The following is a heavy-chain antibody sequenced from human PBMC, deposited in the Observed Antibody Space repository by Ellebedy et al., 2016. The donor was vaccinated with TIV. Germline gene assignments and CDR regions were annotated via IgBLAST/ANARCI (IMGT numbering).Heavy chain of an antibody. CDR1: DASLSDSTYS. J-gene: IGHJ2*01. V-gene: IGHV4-39*01. D-gene: IGHD5-18*01. CDR3: ARGLQLWLQWYFDL. Sequence: MPSETLSLTCTVSDASLSDSTYSWGWIRQPQGTGLEWIATICFSGDTYYYNPSLKSQVAMSVDTSKNELSLKLASVTAADTAVYYCARGLQLWLQWYFDLWGRGTLVTVSS. CDR2: ICFSGDTY.